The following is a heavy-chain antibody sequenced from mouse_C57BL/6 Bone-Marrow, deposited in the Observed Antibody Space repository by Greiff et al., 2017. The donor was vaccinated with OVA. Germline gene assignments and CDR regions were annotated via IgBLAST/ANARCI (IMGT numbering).Heavy chain of an antibody. J-gene: IGHJ2*01. CDR1: GFTFSSYA. Sequence: EVMLVESGEGLVKPGGSLKLSCAASGFTFSSYAMSWVRQTPEKGLEWVAYISSGGDYTYYADNVKGQFTISRDNARNTLYLQMSSLKSEDTDVYYCTRDNYGSLDYWGQGTTLTVSS. CDR3: TRDNYGSLDY. V-gene: IGHV5-9-1*02. CDR2: ISSGGDYT. D-gene: IGHD1-1*01.